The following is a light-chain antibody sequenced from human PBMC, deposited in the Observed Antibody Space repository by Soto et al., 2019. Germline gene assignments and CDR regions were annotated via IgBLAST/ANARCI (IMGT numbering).Light chain of an antibody. CDR3: QQYGTSFWT. V-gene: IGKV3-20*01. Sequence: EIVLTQSPGTLSLSPGERATLSCRTSQSVSSNYLAWYQQKPGQAPRLLIYGASTRSTGIPDRFSGSGSGTEFTLTINRLEPEDFAVYYCQQYGTSFWTFGQGTKVEIK. CDR1: QSVSSNY. J-gene: IGKJ1*01. CDR2: GAS.